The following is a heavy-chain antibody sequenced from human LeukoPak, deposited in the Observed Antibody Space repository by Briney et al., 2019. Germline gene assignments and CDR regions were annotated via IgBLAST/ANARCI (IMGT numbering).Heavy chain of an antibody. V-gene: IGHV1-18*04. CDR2: ISVYNGNT. CDR3: ARDVTVADT. CDR1: GYTFTGYY. D-gene: IGHD6-19*01. J-gene: IGHJ4*02. Sequence: GASVKVSCKASGYTFTGYYMHWVRQAPGQGLEWMGWISVYNGNTNYAQKFQGRVTMTTDTSTSTAYMELRSLRSDDTAVYYCARDVTVADTWGQGTLVTVSS.